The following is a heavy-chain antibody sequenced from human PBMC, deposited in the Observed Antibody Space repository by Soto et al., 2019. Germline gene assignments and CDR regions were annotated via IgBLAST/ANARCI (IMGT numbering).Heavy chain of an antibody. D-gene: IGHD3-3*01. Sequence: GESLKISCRGSGYDFNTNWFGWVRQLPGRGLEWVGIMYPGDSDTRYNPSLQGHVTLSVDVAVSTAFLQWRSLETSDTGMYFCARLPRDCNETSCYYADHWGQGTQVTVSS. V-gene: IGHV5-51*01. CDR2: MYPGDSDT. CDR1: GYDFNTNW. CDR3: ARLPRDCNETSCYYADH. J-gene: IGHJ4*02.